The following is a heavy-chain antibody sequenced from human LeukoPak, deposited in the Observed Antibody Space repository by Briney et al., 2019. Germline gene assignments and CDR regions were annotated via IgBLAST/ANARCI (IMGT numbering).Heavy chain of an antibody. CDR3: ARDVGATNFDY. V-gene: IGHV1-18*01. CDR1: GYTFSIYG. Sequence: ASVKVSCKGSGYTFSIYGLSWVRQAPGQGLEWMGWINAYNGHANYAQKLQGRVTMTTDTSTSTAYMELRSLRSDDTAVYYCARDVGATNFDYWGQGTLVTVSS. J-gene: IGHJ4*02. CDR2: INAYNGHA. D-gene: IGHD1-26*01.